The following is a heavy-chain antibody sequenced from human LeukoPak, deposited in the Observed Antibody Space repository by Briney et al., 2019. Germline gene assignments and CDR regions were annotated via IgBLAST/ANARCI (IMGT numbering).Heavy chain of an antibody. V-gene: IGHV3-23*01. CDR3: AKGGVGINGRDV. Sequence: GGSLRLSCAASGFTFSSYAMSWVRQAPGKGLEWVSAISASGDSTYYADSVKGRFTISRDNSKNTLYLQMNSLRAEDTAVYYWAKGGVGINGRDVGGKGPTVTASS. CDR1: GFTFSSYA. D-gene: IGHD1-26*01. J-gene: IGHJ6*04. CDR2: ISASGDST.